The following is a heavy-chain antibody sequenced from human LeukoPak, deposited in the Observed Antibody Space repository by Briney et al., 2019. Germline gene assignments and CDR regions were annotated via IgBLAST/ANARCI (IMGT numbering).Heavy chain of an antibody. D-gene: IGHD3-3*01. CDR2: ISDSGNTI. Sequence: GSLRLSCAASGFPFSDYYMSWIRQAPGKGLEWVSYISDSGNTIYYADSVKGRFTISRDNAKNSLYLQVNSLRSEDTAVYHCARGPFWSGYYDDWGRGTLVTVSS. CDR1: GFPFSDYY. J-gene: IGHJ4*02. CDR3: ARGPFWSGYYDD. V-gene: IGHV3-11*01.